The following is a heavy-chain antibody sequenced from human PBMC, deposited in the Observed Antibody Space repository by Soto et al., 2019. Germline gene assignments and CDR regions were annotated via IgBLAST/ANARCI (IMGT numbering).Heavy chain of an antibody. V-gene: IGHV3-53*01. CDR2: IYSGGST. J-gene: IGHJ4*02. CDR1: GFTVSSNY. CDR3: ARNYYDSSGGFDY. Sequence: GGSLRLSCAASGFTVSSNYMSWVRQAPGKGLEWVSVIYSGGSTYYADSVKGRFTISRDNSKNTLYLQMNSLRAEDTAVYYCARNYYDSSGGFDYWGQGTLVTVSS. D-gene: IGHD3-22*01.